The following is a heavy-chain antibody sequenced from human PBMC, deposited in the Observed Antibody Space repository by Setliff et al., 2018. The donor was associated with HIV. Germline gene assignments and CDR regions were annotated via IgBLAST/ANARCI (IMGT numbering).Heavy chain of an antibody. V-gene: IGHV4-61*09. D-gene: IGHD3-22*01. CDR1: GGSISSGSYY. CDR3: ASLNYYDSSGYYPH. Sequence: SETLSLTCTVSGGSISSGSYYWSWIRRPAGKGLEWIGHINTSGSTKYNPSPKSRLTMSVDTSKNQFSLKLSSVTAADTAVYYCASLNYYDSSGYYPHWGQGTLVTVSS. J-gene: IGHJ4*02. CDR2: INTSGST.